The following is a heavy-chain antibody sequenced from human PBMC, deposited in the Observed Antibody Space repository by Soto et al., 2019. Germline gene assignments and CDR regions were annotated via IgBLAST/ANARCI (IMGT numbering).Heavy chain of an antibody. CDR2: ISGSGGST. D-gene: IGHD7-27*01. Sequence: LRLSCAASGFTFSSYAMSWVRQAPGKGLEWVSAISGSGGSTYYADSVKGRFTISRDNSKSMLYLQMNSLSVEDTAVYYCTSLGQFDYWGQGALVTVSS. CDR3: TSLGQFDY. V-gene: IGHV3-23*01. J-gene: IGHJ4*02. CDR1: GFTFSSYA.